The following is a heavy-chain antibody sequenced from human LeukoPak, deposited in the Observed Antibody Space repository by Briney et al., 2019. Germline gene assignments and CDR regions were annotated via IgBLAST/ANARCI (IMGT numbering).Heavy chain of an antibody. CDR1: GYSFTNYW. D-gene: IGHD5-12*01. Sequence: GESLKISCKGSGYSFTNYWIGWVRQMSGKGLELMRIIYPGDSDTRYSPSFQGRVTISADKSISTAYLQWSSLKASDTAMYYCARQQVAATSGWFDPWGQGTLVTVSS. CDR2: IYPGDSDT. V-gene: IGHV5-51*01. J-gene: IGHJ5*02. CDR3: ARQQVAATSGWFDP.